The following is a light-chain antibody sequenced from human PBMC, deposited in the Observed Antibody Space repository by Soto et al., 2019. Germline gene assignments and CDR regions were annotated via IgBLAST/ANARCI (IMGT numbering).Light chain of an antibody. V-gene: IGLV1-40*01. Sequence: QSVLTQPPSVSGAPGQRGTISCTGNSSNIGAGYDLHWYQQLPGTVPKLVIFNNNNRPSGVPARFSGSKSATSASLASTGLQAEDEAEYYCESYDRGLTGFYVFGTGTKVTVL. CDR3: ESYDRGLTGFYV. CDR1: SSNIGAGYD. CDR2: NNN. J-gene: IGLJ1*01.